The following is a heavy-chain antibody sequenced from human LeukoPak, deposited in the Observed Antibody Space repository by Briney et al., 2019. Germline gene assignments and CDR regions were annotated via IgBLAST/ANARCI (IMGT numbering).Heavy chain of an antibody. Sequence: GGSLRLSCVASGFTFSDHVMTWVRQTPGKGLEWVSDISATSDTTHYADSVKGRFTTSRDNSKDTLYLQMNSLRDDDTAVYYCARDPSVKMRVLVITYFDFWGQGTLVTVSS. D-gene: IGHD3-22*01. J-gene: IGHJ4*02. CDR2: ISATSDTT. CDR1: GFTFSDHV. V-gene: IGHV3-23*01. CDR3: ARDPSVKMRVLVITYFDF.